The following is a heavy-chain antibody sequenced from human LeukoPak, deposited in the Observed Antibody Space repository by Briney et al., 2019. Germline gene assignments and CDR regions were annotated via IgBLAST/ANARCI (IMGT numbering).Heavy chain of an antibody. CDR1: GFTFSSNW. D-gene: IGHD2-2*01. J-gene: IGHJ4*02. V-gene: IGHV3-7*01. CDR3: ARDGAFCSSTRCYGNNY. Sequence: GGSLRLSCAASGFTFSSNWMSWVRQAPGMGLECVANINQEGSEKSYVDSVRGRFTISRDNAKNSVYLQMNSLRVEDTAVYYCARDGAFCSSTRCYGNNYWGQGTLVTVSS. CDR2: INQEGSEK.